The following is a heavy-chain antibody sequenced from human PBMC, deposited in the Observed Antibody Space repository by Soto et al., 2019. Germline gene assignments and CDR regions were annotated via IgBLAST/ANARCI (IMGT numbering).Heavy chain of an antibody. Sequence: QVQLVQSGGEVKKPGASVEVSCRTSGYMFTTYGMSWVRQAPGQGLEWMAWISAYNGNKKYAQKSPGRVTMTTATSTSTVSMELRNLTSDDTGTYFCARTGGGMAARPLEYWGQGTLVTVSS. CDR3: ARTGGGMAARPLEY. J-gene: IGHJ4*02. V-gene: IGHV1-18*04. D-gene: IGHD6-6*01. CDR2: ISAYNGNK. CDR1: GYMFTTYG.